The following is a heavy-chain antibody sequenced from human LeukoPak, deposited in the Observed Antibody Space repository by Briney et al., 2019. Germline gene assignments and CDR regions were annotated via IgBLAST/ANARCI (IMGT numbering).Heavy chain of an antibody. CDR2: INQDGTLK. CDR3: ATIHQGPGPDS. Sequence: GGSLRLSCAASGFSFRLYWMSWVRQTPGKGLEWVANINQDGTLKNNVDSLKGRFTVSRDNSKNTLFLQMNSLRPEDTAVYFCATIHQGPGPDSWGQGTLVTVSS. CDR1: GFSFRLYW. J-gene: IGHJ4*02. D-gene: IGHD5-24*01. V-gene: IGHV3-7*01.